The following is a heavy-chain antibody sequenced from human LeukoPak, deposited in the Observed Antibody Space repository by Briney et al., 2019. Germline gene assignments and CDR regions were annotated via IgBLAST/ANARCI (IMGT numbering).Heavy chain of an antibody. CDR3: ASDYYDSSGYPLPFDY. Sequence: SETLSLTCTVSGGSISSSSYYWGWIRQPPGKGLEWIGSIYDSGSTYYNPSLKSRVTISVDTSKNQFSLKLSSVTAADMAVYYCASDYYDSSGYPLPFDYWGQGTLVTVSS. D-gene: IGHD3-22*01. CDR1: GGSISSSSYY. V-gene: IGHV4-39*01. CDR2: IYDSGST. J-gene: IGHJ4*02.